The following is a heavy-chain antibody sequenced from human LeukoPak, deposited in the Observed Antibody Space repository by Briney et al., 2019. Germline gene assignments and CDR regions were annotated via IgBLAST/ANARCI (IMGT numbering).Heavy chain of an antibody. CDR1: GFTFSSYS. D-gene: IGHD6-13*01. Sequence: GGSLRLSCAASGFTFSSYSMNWVRQAPGKGLEWVSSISSSSSYIYYADSVKGRFTISKDNAKNTLYLQMNSLRAEDTAVYYCAREGVWRQQLVDYYYGMDVWGQGTTVTVSS. J-gene: IGHJ6*02. CDR2: ISSSSSYI. V-gene: IGHV3-21*01. CDR3: AREGVWRQQLVDYYYGMDV.